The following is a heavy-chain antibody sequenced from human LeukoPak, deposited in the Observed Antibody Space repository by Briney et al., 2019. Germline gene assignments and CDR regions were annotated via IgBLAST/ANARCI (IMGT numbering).Heavy chain of an antibody. CDR3: ARSTLYYSSSSGFDY. CDR2: IYHSGNI. V-gene: IGHV4-38-2*02. J-gene: IGHJ4*02. Sequence: SETLSLTCTVSGYSISSGFYWGWIRQPPGKGLEWIGSIYHSGNIYYNPSLKSRVTISADTSKNQFSLRLSSVTAADTAVYYCARSTLYYSSSSGFDYWGQGTLVTVSS. CDR1: GYSISSGFY. D-gene: IGHD6-6*01.